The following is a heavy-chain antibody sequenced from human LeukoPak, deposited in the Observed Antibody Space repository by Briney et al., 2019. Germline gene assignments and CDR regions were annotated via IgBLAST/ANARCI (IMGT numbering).Heavy chain of an antibody. J-gene: IGHJ3*02. CDR2: IYYSGST. CDR3: ARSISLYDSSGYYYVKAFDI. D-gene: IGHD3-22*01. CDR1: GGSISSSSHY. Sequence: PSETLSLTCTVSGGSISSSSHYWGWIRQPPGKGLEWIGSIYYSGSTYYNPSLKSRVTISVDTSNNQLSLKLSSVTAADTAVYYCARSISLYDSSGYYYVKAFDIWGRGTMVTVSS. V-gene: IGHV4-39*01.